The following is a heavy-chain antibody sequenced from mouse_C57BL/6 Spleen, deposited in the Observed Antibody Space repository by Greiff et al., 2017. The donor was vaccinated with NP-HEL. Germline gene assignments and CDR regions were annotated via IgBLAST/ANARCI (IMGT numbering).Heavy chain of an antibody. Sequence: QVQLKESGAELVKPGASVKISCKASGYAFSSYWMNWVKQRPGKGLEWIGQIYPGDGDTNYNGKFKGKATLTADKSSSTAYMQLSSLTSEDSAVYFCAGAGGSSYTFDYWGQGTTLTVSS. CDR3: AGAGGSSYTFDY. D-gene: IGHD1-1*01. CDR2: IYPGDGDT. J-gene: IGHJ2*01. V-gene: IGHV1-80*01. CDR1: GYAFSSYW.